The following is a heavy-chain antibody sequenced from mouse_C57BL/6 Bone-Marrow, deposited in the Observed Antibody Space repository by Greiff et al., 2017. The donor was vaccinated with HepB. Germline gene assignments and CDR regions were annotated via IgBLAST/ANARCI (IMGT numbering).Heavy chain of an antibody. CDR2: ISSGSSTI. D-gene: IGHD2-3*01. CDR3: ARPDGYPWFAY. Sequence: EVQLVQSGAGLVKPGASLKLSCAASGFTFTDYGMHWVRQGPEKGLEWVGYISSGSSTIYYADTVKGRFTISTDTAKNTLCLQMTSLRSEDTAMYDCARPDGYPWFAYWGQGTLVTVSA. J-gene: IGHJ3*01. V-gene: IGHV5-17*01. CDR1: GFTFTDYG.